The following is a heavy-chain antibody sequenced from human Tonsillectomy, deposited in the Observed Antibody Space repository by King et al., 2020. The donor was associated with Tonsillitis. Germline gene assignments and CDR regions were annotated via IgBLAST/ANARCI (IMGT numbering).Heavy chain of an antibody. J-gene: IGHJ3*02. Sequence: VQLVESGGGLVKPGGSLRLSCAASGFTFSSYSMNWVRQAPGKGLEWVSSISSSSSYFYYADSVKGRFTISRDNAKTSLYLQMNSLRAEDTAVYYCATERTTGAFDIWGQGTMVTVSS. CDR2: ISSSSSYF. V-gene: IGHV3-21*01. D-gene: IGHD1-1*01. CDR3: ATERTTGAFDI. CDR1: GFTFSSYS.